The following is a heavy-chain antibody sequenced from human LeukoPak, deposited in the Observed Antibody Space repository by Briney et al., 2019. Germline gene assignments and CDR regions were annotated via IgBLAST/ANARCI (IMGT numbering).Heavy chain of an antibody. CDR3: AGTVGNIDWLFNY. CDR1: GGSISSNNW. J-gene: IGHJ4*02. Sequence: SETLSLTCAVSGGSISSNNWWSWVRQPPGKGLEWIGEIYHSGSTNYNPSLKSRVTISVDTSKNQFSLKLSSVTAADTAVYYCAGTVGNIDWLFNYWGQGTLVTVSS. V-gene: IGHV4-4*02. CDR2: IYHSGST. D-gene: IGHD3-9*01.